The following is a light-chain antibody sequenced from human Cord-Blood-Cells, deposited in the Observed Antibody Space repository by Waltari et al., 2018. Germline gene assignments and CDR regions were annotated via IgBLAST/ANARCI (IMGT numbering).Light chain of an antibody. V-gene: IGKV1-5*03. J-gene: IGKJ1*01. CDR3: QQYNSYSPT. Sequence: DIQMTQSPSTLSASVGNSVPITCRASKRISSWLAWYQQKPGKAPKLLIYKASSLESGVPSRFSGSGSGTEFTLTISSLQPDDFATYYCQQYNSYSPTFGQGTKVEIK. CDR2: KAS. CDR1: KRISSW.